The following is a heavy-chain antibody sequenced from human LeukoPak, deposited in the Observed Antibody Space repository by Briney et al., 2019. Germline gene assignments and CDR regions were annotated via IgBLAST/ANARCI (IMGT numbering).Heavy chain of an antibody. CDR2: ISSGSSTR. D-gene: IGHD5-18*01. CDR1: GFSFSDYY. CDR3: AREWIQLFDY. J-gene: IGHJ4*02. Sequence: GGSLRLSCAASGFSFSDYYMSWIRQAPGKGLEWVSYISSGSSTRYYADSVKGRFTISRDNAKNSLYLQMNSLRDEDTAVYYCAREWIQLFDYWGQGTLVTVSS. V-gene: IGHV3-11*04.